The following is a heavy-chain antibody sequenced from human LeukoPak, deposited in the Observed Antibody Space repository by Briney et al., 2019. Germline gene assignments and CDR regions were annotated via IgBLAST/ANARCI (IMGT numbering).Heavy chain of an antibody. J-gene: IGHJ4*02. CDR3: ARDGFEVGSYGYDVDY. V-gene: IGHV3-21*01. CDR1: GFTFSSYS. Sequence: GGSLRLSCAASGFTFSSYSMNWVRQAPGKGLEWVSSISSSSYIYYADSVKGRFTISRDNAKNSLYLQMNSLRAEDTAVYYCARDGFEVGSYGYDVDYWGQGTLVTVSS. CDR2: ISSSSYI. D-gene: IGHD5-18*01.